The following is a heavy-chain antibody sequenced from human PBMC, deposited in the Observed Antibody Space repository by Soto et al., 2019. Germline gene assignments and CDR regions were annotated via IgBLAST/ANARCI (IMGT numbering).Heavy chain of an antibody. CDR2: IYPGDPDT. J-gene: IGHJ6*02. CDR3: ARELRPDYGDYVSVGPRGGDYYYGMDV. Sequence: PGESLKISCKGSGYSFTSYWIGWVRQMPGKGLEWMGIIYPGDPDTRYSPSFQGQVTISADKSISTAYLQWSSLKASDTAMYYCARELRPDYGDYVSVGPRGGDYYYGMDVWGQGTTVTVSS. D-gene: IGHD4-17*01. CDR1: GYSFTSYW. V-gene: IGHV5-51*01.